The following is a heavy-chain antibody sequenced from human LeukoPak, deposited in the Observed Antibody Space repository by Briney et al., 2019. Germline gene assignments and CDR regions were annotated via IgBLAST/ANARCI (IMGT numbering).Heavy chain of an antibody. Sequence: ASVTVSSKASGYTFTSHGISWVRQAPGQGLGWMGWISAYNGNTEYAEKFQGRVTMTTDTSTSTAYMELRSLGSDDTAVYYCARGTMVTSNWFDPWGQGTLVTVSS. CDR2: ISAYNGNT. CDR1: GYTFTSHG. CDR3: ARGTMVTSNWFDP. D-gene: IGHD4-17*01. V-gene: IGHV1-18*01. J-gene: IGHJ5*02.